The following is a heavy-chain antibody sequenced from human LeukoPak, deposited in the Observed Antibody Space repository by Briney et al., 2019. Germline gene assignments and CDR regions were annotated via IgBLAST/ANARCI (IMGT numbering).Heavy chain of an antibody. D-gene: IGHD4/OR15-4a*01. V-gene: IGHV3-23*01. Sequence: GGSLRLSCAASGFTFNNYAMNWVRQAPGKGLEWVSAISTGGTNTFYADSVKGRFTISRDNSKNIVFLQMNDLRTEDTAFYYCTRDSANYHFAYWGQGALVTVSS. J-gene: IGHJ4*02. CDR1: GFTFNNYA. CDR3: TRDSANYHFAY. CDR2: ISTGGTNT.